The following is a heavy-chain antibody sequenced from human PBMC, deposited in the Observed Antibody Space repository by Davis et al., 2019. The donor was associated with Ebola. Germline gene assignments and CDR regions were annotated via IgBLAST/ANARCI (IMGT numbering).Heavy chain of an antibody. V-gene: IGHV3-7*01. CDR2: IKQDGSEK. CDR1: GFAFSNYW. D-gene: IGHD5-12*01. CDR3: AKAEYSGYDGGVNY. Sequence: GESLKISCAASGFAFSNYWMSWVRQAPGKGLEWVANIKQDGSEKYYVDSVKGRFTISRDNSKNTLYLQMNSLRAEDTAIYYCAKAEYSGYDGGVNYWGQGTLVTVSS. J-gene: IGHJ4*02.